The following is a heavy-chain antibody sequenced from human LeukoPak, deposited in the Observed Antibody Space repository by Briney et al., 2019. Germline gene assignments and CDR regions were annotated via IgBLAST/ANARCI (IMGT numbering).Heavy chain of an antibody. CDR3: VRVQSGSYARYGMDV. V-gene: IGHV1-8*01. CDR2: MNPNSGHT. D-gene: IGHD1-26*01. CDR1: GYTLTNYD. Sequence: ASVKVSCKASGYTLTNYDVNWVRQAPGQGLEWMGWMNPNSGHTGYTQNFQGRVTMTRDTSISTAYMELSSLRSEDTAVYYCVRVQSGSYARYGMDVWGQGTTVIVSS. J-gene: IGHJ6*02.